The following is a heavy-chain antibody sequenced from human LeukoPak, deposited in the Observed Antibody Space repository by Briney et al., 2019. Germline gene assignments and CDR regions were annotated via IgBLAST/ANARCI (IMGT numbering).Heavy chain of an antibody. CDR2: INLNSGGT. CDR1: GYTFTGYY. D-gene: IGHD1-26*01. Sequence: ASVKVSCKASGYTFTGYYMHWVRQAPGQGLEWMGRINLNSGGTNYAQKFQGRVTMTRDTSISTAYMELSRLRSDDTAVYYCAREQWELLWDYWGQGTLVTVSS. V-gene: IGHV1-2*06. CDR3: AREQWELLWDY. J-gene: IGHJ4*02.